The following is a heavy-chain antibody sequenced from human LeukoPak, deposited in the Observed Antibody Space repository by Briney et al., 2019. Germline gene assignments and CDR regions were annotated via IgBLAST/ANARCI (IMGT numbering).Heavy chain of an antibody. J-gene: IGHJ4*02. V-gene: IGHV4-34*01. D-gene: IGHD3-10*01. CDR3: ARGPYGSVSYED. CDR1: GGSFSGYY. CDR2: INHSGST. Sequence: PSETLSLTCAVYGGSFSGYYWSWIRQPPGKGLEWIGEINHSGSTNYNPSLKSRVTISVDTSKNQFSLKLSSVTAADTAVYYCARGPYGSVSYEDWGQGTLVTVSS.